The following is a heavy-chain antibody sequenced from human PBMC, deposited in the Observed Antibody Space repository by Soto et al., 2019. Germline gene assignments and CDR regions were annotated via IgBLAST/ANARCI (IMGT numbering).Heavy chain of an antibody. V-gene: IGHV2-5*02. D-gene: IGHD3-16*01. CDR2: IYWDDDK. J-gene: IGHJ5*02. CDR3: AHIPTYYQYDWFDP. Sequence: QITLKESGPTLVKPTQTLTLTCTFSGFSLTTRGVGVGWIRQPPGKALECLALIYWDDDKRYSPSLQSRLSITKDTSKNPVVLTLPNVDPVDTATYYCAHIPTYYQYDWFDPWGQGTLVSVSS. CDR1: GFSLTTRGVG.